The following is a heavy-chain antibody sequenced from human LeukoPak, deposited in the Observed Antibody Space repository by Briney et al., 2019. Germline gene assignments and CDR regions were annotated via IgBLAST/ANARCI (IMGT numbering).Heavy chain of an antibody. CDR1: GGSISPYY. J-gene: IGHJ4*02. Sequence: SETLSLTCTVSGGSISPYYWSWIRQPPGKGLEWIGFIDHSGNTNYNPSLKNRVTISVDTSKNQFSLMLTSVTAADTAVYYCASLTTVTQGYFDSWGQGTLVTVSS. CDR2: IDHSGNT. CDR3: ASLTTVTQGYFDS. D-gene: IGHD4-17*01. V-gene: IGHV4-59*08.